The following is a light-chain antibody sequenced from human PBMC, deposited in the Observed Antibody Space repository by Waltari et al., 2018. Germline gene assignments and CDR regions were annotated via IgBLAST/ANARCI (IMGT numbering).Light chain of an antibody. J-gene: IGKJ5*01. V-gene: IGKV1-39*01. CDR2: GAS. Sequence: DIQMTQSPSSLSASVGDRVPITCRASQSVNIHLSWLQQKPGKAPKMLIYGASSLQSGVPSRFSGSGSGTDFTLTISGLQPEDFATYYCQQSYATPSITFGQGTRLEIK. CDR1: QSVNIH. CDR3: QQSYATPSIT.